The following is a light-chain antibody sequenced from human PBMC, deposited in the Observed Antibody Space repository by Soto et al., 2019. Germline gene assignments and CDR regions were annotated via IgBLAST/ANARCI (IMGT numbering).Light chain of an antibody. V-gene: IGLV1-40*01. CDR1: STNIGAGYG. CDR2: GNT. Sequence: QSVLTQSHSLSVAPVPLVSISCTRSSTNIGAGYGVHWHQHRPGPAPKRLVVGNTIRPSGSPDRFSASTSATSASLAITGLQAEDEGDYYCQSYDSTLSDRYVFGTGTKVTVL. CDR3: QSYDSTLSDRYV. J-gene: IGLJ1*01.